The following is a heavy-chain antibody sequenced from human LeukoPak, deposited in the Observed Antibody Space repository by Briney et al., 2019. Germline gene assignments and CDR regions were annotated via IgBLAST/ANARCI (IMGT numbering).Heavy chain of an antibody. CDR1: GYTFTSYD. Sequence: ASVKVSCKASGYTFTSYDINWERQATGQGLEWMGWMNPNSGNTGYAQKFQGRVTMTWNTSISTAYMELSSLRSEDTAVYYCARGSDILTGVFQHWGQGTLVTVSS. D-gene: IGHD3-9*01. CDR3: ARGSDILTGVFQH. J-gene: IGHJ1*01. V-gene: IGHV1-8*01. CDR2: MNPNSGNT.